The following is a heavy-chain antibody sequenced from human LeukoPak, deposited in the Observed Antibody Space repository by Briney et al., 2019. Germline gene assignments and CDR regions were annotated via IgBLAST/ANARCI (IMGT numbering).Heavy chain of an antibody. V-gene: IGHV3-23*01. Sequence: GGSLRLSCAASGFTFSTDVMSWVRQAPGKGLECVSAISGSGGSTYYADSVKGRFTISRDNSKNTLYLQMNSLRAEDTAVYYCAKDLYEGVYYDSSGSFDYWGQGTLVTVSS. J-gene: IGHJ4*02. CDR2: ISGSGGST. CDR1: GFTFSTDV. D-gene: IGHD3-22*01. CDR3: AKDLYEGVYYDSSGSFDY.